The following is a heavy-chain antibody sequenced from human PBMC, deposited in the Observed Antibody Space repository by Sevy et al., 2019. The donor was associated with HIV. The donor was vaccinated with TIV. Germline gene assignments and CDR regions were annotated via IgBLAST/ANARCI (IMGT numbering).Heavy chain of an antibody. D-gene: IGHD2-2*02. CDR3: VKGARYTIPNDAFDI. J-gene: IGHJ3*02. Sequence: GGSLRLSCEASGFTFSSNAMSWVRQAPGKGLVWVSGISGGGGDTFYADSVKGRFTISRDNSKNTLFLQINSLRAEDTALYYCVKGARYTIPNDAFDIWGQGTMVTVSS. V-gene: IGHV3-23*01. CDR1: GFTFSSNA. CDR2: ISGGGGDT.